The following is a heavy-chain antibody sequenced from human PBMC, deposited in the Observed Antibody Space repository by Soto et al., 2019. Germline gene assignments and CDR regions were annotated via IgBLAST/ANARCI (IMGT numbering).Heavy chain of an antibody. CDR1: GGSISRYY. V-gene: IGHV4-59*08. CDR2: IYYSGST. D-gene: IGHD2-8*01. Sequence: SETLSLTCTVSGGSISRYYWSWIRQPPGKGLEWIGYIYYSGSTNYNPSLKSPVTISVDTSKNQFSLKLSSVTAADTAVYYCARLEWVYDDRWFDPWGQGTLVTVSS. CDR3: ARLEWVYDDRWFDP. J-gene: IGHJ5*02.